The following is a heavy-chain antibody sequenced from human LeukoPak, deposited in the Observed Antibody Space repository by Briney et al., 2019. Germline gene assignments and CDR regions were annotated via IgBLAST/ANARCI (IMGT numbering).Heavy chain of an antibody. Sequence: SETLSLTCAVYGGSFSGYYWSWIRRPPGKGLEWIGEINHSGSTNYNPSIKSRVTISVDTSKNQFSLNLTSVTAADTAVYYCARGGIPFDPWGQGTLVTVSS. CDR3: ARGGIPFDP. V-gene: IGHV4-34*01. J-gene: IGHJ5*02. D-gene: IGHD6-13*01. CDR1: GGSFSGYY. CDR2: INHSGST.